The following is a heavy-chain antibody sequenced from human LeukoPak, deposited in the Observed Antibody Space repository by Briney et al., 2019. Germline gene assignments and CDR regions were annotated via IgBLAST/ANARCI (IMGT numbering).Heavy chain of an antibody. Sequence: SVKVSCKASGYTFTSYGISWVRQAPGQGLEWMGGIIPIFGTANYAQKFQGRVTITADKSTSTAYMELSSLRSEDTAVYYCANSVSVLRFLEWSRPLYAFDIWGQGTMVTVSS. CDR2: IIPIFGTA. D-gene: IGHD3-3*01. V-gene: IGHV1-69*06. J-gene: IGHJ3*02. CDR3: ANSVSVLRFLEWSRPLYAFDI. CDR1: GYTFTSYG.